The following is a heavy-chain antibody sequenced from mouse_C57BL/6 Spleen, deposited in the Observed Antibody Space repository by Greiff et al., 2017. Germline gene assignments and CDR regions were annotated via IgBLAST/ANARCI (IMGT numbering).Heavy chain of an antibody. D-gene: IGHD1-1*01. Sequence: EVKLMESGPELVKPGASVKMSCKASGYTFTDYNMHWVKQSHGKSLEWIGYINPNNGGTSYNQKFKGKATLTVNKSSSTAYMELRSLTSEDSAVYYCAREGGSSYFDYWGQGTTLTVSS. CDR2: INPNNGGT. J-gene: IGHJ2*01. V-gene: IGHV1-22*01. CDR3: AREGGSSYFDY. CDR1: GYTFTDYN.